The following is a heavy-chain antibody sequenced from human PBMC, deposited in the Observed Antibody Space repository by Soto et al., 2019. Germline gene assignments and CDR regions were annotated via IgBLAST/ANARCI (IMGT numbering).Heavy chain of an antibody. Sequence: QVQLVESGGGVVQPGRSLRLSCAASGFTFGSYGMHWVRQAPGKGLEWLAVISSVGSDKDYADSVKGRFTISRDNPKNTVYLQINSLRAEDTAMYYCAKDQGAGRPNYFYGTDVWGQGTTVTVSS. J-gene: IGHJ6*02. CDR3: AKDQGAGRPNYFYGTDV. D-gene: IGHD6-6*01. CDR2: ISSVGSDK. V-gene: IGHV3-30*18. CDR1: GFTFGSYG.